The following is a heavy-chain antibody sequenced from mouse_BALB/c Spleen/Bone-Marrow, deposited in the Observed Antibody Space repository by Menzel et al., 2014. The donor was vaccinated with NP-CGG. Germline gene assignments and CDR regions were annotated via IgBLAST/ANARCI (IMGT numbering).Heavy chain of an antibody. CDR3: ARRKFGNHGFAY. J-gene: IGHJ3*01. CDR1: GYTFTSYW. Sequence: VKLQESGAELAKPGASVKMSCKASGYTFTSYWMHWVKQRPGQGLEWIGYINPSTDYTEYNQKFKDKATLTADKSSSTAYMQLSNLTSEDSAVYYCARRKFGNHGFAYWGQGTLVTVSA. V-gene: IGHV1-7*01. D-gene: IGHD2-10*02. CDR2: INPSTDYT.